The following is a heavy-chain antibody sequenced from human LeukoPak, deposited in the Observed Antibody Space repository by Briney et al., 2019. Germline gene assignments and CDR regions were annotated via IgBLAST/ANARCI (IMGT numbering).Heavy chain of an antibody. Sequence: ASEKVSCKASGYTFTGYYMHWVRQAPGQGLEWMGWINPNSGGTNYAQKFQGRVTITRDTSISTAYMELSMLRSDDTAVYYCAKNIVVVPATYYFDYWGQGTLVTVSS. CDR2: INPNSGGT. J-gene: IGHJ4*02. CDR3: AKNIVVVPATYYFDY. D-gene: IGHD2-2*01. V-gene: IGHV1-2*02. CDR1: GYTFTGYY.